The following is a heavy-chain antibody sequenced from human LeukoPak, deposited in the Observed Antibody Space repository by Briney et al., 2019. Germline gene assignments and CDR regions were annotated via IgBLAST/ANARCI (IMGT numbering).Heavy chain of an antibody. CDR2: IIPIFGTA. Sequence: ASVKVSCKASGGTFSSYAISWVRQAPGQGLEWMGGIIPIFGTANYAQKFQGRVTITTDESTSTAYMELSSLRSEDTAVYYCARDADWELQGHDAFDIWGQGTMVTVSS. D-gene: IGHD1-26*01. CDR1: GGTFSSYA. CDR3: ARDADWELQGHDAFDI. J-gene: IGHJ3*02. V-gene: IGHV1-69*05.